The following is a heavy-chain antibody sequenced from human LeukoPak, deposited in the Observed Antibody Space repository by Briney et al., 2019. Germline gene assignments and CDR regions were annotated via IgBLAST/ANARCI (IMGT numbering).Heavy chain of an antibody. Sequence: ASVKVSCKVSGYTLTELSMHWVRQAPGKGLEWMGGFDPEDGETIYAQKFQGRVTMTEDTSTDTAYMELSSLRSEDTAVYYCATLNGSGFGELFYAFDIWGQGTMVTVSS. CDR2: FDPEDGET. CDR3: ATLNGSGFGELFYAFDI. D-gene: IGHD3-10*01. V-gene: IGHV1-24*01. J-gene: IGHJ3*02. CDR1: GYTLTELS.